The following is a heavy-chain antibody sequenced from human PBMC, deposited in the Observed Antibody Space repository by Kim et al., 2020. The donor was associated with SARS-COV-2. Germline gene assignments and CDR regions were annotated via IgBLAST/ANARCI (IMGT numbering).Heavy chain of an antibody. J-gene: IGHJ4*02. V-gene: IGHV4-61*03. Sequence: NYNPSLKSRVTMSLDTSKNHLSLRLNSVTAADTAIYYCARDSSHNPRVFAYWGQGALVTVSS. CDR3: ARDSSHNPRVFAY. D-gene: IGHD6-19*01.